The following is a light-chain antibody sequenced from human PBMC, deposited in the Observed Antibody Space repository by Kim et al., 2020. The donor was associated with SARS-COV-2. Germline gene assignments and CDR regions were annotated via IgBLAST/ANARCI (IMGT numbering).Light chain of an antibody. CDR3: QQRSNWPPLT. Sequence: SQEERAPLAGQASQSVSSYLAWYQQKPGQAPRLLIYDASNRATGSPARFSGSGSGTDFTLTISSLEPEDFAVYYCQQRSNWPPLTFGGGTKVDIK. V-gene: IGKV3-11*01. CDR2: DAS. J-gene: IGKJ4*01. CDR1: QSVSSY.